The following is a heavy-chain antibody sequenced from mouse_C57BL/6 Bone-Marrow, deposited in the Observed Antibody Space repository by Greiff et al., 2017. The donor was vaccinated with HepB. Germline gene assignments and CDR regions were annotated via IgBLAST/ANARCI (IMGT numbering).Heavy chain of an antibody. J-gene: IGHJ2*01. CDR2: ISNGGGST. V-gene: IGHV5-12*01. D-gene: IGHD2-13*01. CDR1: GFTFSDYY. CDR3: ARQGYYGVDY. Sequence: EVKGVESGGGLVQPGGSLKLSCAASGFTFSDYYMYWVRQTPEKRLEWVAYISNGGGSTYYPDTVKGRFTISRDNAKNTLYLQMSRLKSEDTAMYYCARQGYYGVDYWGQGTTLTVSS.